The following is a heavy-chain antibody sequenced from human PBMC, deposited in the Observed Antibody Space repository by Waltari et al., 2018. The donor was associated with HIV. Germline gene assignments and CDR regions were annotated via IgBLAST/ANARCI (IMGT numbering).Heavy chain of an antibody. CDR3: ARGIAVAGRYYFYGMDV. CDR1: GFTFSHYW. V-gene: IGHV3-7*01. Sequence: EVQLVESGGGLVQPGGSLRLSCAASGFTFSHYWMSWVRQAPGKELEREAYINQAGSRKYYVDSVKGRFTISRDNAKNSLYLQMNSLRAEDTAVYYCARGIAVAGRYYFYGMDVWGQGTTVTVSS. D-gene: IGHD6-19*01. J-gene: IGHJ6*02. CDR2: INQAGSRK.